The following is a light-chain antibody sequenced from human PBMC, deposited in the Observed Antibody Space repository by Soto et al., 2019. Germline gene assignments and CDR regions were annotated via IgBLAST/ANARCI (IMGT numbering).Light chain of an antibody. CDR3: QQYSTSQT. V-gene: IGKV3-20*01. J-gene: IGKJ1*01. CDR2: ASS. CDR1: QSVTGY. Sequence: EIVLTQSPGTLSLSPGERATLSCRASQSVTGYLAWYQQKPGQAPRLLIYASSTRATGIPDRFSGGGSGTDFTLTISRLEPEDFAVYYCQQYSTSQTFGQGTVLEI.